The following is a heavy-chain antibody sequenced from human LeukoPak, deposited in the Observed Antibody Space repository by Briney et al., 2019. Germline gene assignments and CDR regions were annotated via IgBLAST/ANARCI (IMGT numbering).Heavy chain of an antibody. Sequence: SETLSLTCAVYGGSFSGYYWSWIRQPPGKGLEWIGEINHSGSTNYNPSLKSRVTISVDTSKNQSSLKLSSVTAADTAVYYCARWSKYIVVVPAAIVGGYYFDYWGQGTLVTVSS. V-gene: IGHV4-34*01. CDR3: ARWSKYIVVVPAAIVGGYYFDY. J-gene: IGHJ4*02. CDR1: GGSFSGYY. D-gene: IGHD2-2*02. CDR2: INHSGST.